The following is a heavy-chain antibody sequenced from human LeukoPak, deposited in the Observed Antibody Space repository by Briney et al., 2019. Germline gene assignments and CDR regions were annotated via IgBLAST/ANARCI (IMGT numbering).Heavy chain of an antibody. Sequence: ASVKVSCKASGGTFSSYAISWVRQAPGQGLEWMGWINTNTGNPRYAQGFTGRFVFSLDTSVSTAYLQISSLKAEDTAVYYCARVRCSSARCYGHNGMDVWGQGTTVTVSS. V-gene: IGHV7-4-1*02. J-gene: IGHJ6*02. D-gene: IGHD2-2*01. CDR3: ARVRCSSARCYGHNGMDV. CDR1: GGTFSSYA. CDR2: INTNTGNP.